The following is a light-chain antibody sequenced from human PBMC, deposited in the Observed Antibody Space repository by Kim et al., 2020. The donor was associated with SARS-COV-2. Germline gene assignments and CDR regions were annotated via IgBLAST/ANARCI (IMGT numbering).Light chain of an antibody. CDR3: QVWDSSSDHRGV. Sequence: PGKAARITCGGNNIGGKSVHWYQQKPGQAPVLVIYYDSDRPSGIPERFSGSNSGNTATLTISRVEAGDEADYYCQVWDSSSDHRGVFGGGTQLTVL. CDR2: YDS. J-gene: IGLJ2*01. CDR1: NIGGKS. V-gene: IGLV3-21*04.